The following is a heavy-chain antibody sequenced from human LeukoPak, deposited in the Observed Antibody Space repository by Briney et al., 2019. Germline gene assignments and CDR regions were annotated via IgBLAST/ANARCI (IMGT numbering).Heavy chain of an antibody. J-gene: IGHJ4*02. V-gene: IGHV3-7*01. CDR2: IKQDGSEK. D-gene: IGHD2-2*01. CDR1: GFTFSSYW. Sequence: GGSLRLSCAASGFTFSSYWMSWVRQAPGKGLEWVANIKQDGSEKYYVDPVKGRFTISRDNAKNSLYLQMNSLRAEDTAVYYCAREGYLCSSTSCYYFDYWGQGTLVTVSS. CDR3: AREGYLCSSTSCYYFDY.